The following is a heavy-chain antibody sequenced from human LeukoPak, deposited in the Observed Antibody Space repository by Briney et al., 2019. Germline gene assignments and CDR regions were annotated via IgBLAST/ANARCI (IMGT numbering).Heavy chain of an antibody. D-gene: IGHD3-22*01. J-gene: IGHJ3*02. CDR1: GFTFSSYW. V-gene: IGHV3-74*01. CDR2: INSDGSST. CDR3: ARAPGYYDSSGYLDAFDI. Sequence: GGSLRLSCAASGFTFSSYWMHWVRQAPGKGLVWVSRINSDGSSTSYADSVKGRFTISRDNAKNTLYLQMNSLRAEDTDVYYCARAPGYYDSSGYLDAFDIWGQGTMVTVSS.